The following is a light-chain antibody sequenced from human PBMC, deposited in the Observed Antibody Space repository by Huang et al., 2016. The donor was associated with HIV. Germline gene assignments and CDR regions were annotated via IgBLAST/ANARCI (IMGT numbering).Light chain of an antibody. CDR3: QQSYSTPRT. CDR1: QILTTY. V-gene: IGKV1-39*01. J-gene: IGKJ1*01. Sequence: DIQMTQSPSSLSASVGDRVTITCRASQILTTYLNWYQQKPGKAPKLLIYASSSLQSGVPSRYSGSGSGTDFTLTISSLQPEDFATYYCQQSYSTPRTFGQGTKVEIK. CDR2: ASS.